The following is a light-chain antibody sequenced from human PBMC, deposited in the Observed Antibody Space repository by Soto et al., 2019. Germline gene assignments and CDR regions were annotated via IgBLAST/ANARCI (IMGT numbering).Light chain of an antibody. CDR3: SSYSSSSTLYV. V-gene: IGLV2-14*01. CDR1: SSDAGGYNY. CDR2: EVS. Sequence: SALTQPASVSGSPGQSITISCTGTSSDAGGYNYVSWYQQHPGRAPKLMIYEVSNRSSRVSNRFPGSKCGNTASLSIAGLQAEDEADYYCSSYSSSSTLYVFGTGTKGTVL. J-gene: IGLJ1*01.